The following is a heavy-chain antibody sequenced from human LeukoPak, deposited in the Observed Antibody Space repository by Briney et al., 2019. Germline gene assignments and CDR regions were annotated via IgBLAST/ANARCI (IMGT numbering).Heavy chain of an antibody. CDR3: VHNGRYCSGGTCYSLAFDY. V-gene: IGHV2-5*02. D-gene: IGHD2-15*01. J-gene: IGHJ4*02. CDR1: GFSLSTSGVG. Sequence: SGPMLVNPTQTLTLTCTFSGFSLSTSGVGVGWIRQPPGKALEWLAVIYWDDDKRFSPSLKNRLTITKDTSKNQVVLTMTNMDPVDTATYFCVHNGRYCSGGTCYSLAFDYWGQGTLVTVSS. CDR2: IYWDDDK.